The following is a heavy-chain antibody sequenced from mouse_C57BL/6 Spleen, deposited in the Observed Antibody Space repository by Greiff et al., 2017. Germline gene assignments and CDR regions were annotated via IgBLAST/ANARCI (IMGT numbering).Heavy chain of an antibody. CDR3: ANWGYAMDY. D-gene: IGHD4-1*01. CDR2: IKSKSYNDET. J-gene: IGHJ4*01. V-gene: IGHV10-1*01. CDR1: GFSFNTYS. Sequence: EVQLVESGGGLVQPKGSLKLSCAASGFSFNTYSMNWVHQAPGKGLEWVARIKSKSYNDETYYADSVKDRFTISRDDSESMLYLQMNNLKTEDTAMYYCANWGYAMDYWGKGTSVTVSS.